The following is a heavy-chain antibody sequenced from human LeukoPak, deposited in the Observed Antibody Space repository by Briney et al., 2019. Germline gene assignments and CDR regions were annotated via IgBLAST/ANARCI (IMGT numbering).Heavy chain of an antibody. CDR3: ARGSRRSSGDFDY. CDR2: IYYSGST. V-gene: IGHV4-59*01. J-gene: IGHJ4*02. D-gene: IGHD6-25*01. Sequence: PSETLSLTCTVSGGSISSYYWSWFRQPPGQGLEWIGYIYYSGSTNYNPSLKSRVTISVDTSKNQFALKLSSVTAADTAVYYCARGSRRSSGDFDYWGQGTPVTVSS. CDR1: GGSISSYY.